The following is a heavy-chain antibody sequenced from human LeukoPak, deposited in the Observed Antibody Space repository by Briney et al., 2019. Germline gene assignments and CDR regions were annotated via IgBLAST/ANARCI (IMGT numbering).Heavy chain of an antibody. CDR3: ATASAPTLGAFDI. CDR1: GFTLSSYS. J-gene: IGHJ3*02. Sequence: PGGSLRLSCAASGFTLSSYSLSWVRQAPGKGLEWVSAISGSGDSTYYADSVKGRFTISRDNSKNTLYLQMNILRAEDTAVYYCATASAPTLGAFDIWGQGTMVTVSS. V-gene: IGHV3-23*01. D-gene: IGHD1-1*01. CDR2: ISGSGDST.